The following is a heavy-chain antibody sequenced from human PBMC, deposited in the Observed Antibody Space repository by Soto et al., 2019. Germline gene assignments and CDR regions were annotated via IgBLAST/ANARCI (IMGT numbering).Heavy chain of an antibody. J-gene: IGHJ2*01. CDR3: ARVVAARPYWYFDL. D-gene: IGHD6-6*01. CDR2: IYYSGST. Sequence: QVQLQESGPGLVKPSETLSLTCTVSGGSISSYYWSWIRQPPGKGLEWIGYIYYSGSTNYNPSLTSRVTLSVDTSKNQFSLKLSSVTAADTAVYYCARVVAARPYWYFDLWGRGTLVTVSS. CDR1: GGSISSYY. V-gene: IGHV4-59*01.